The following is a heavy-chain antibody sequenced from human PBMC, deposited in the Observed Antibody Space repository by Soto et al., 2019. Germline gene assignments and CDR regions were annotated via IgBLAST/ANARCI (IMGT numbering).Heavy chain of an antibody. J-gene: IGHJ6*02. Sequence: EVQLVESGGGLVKPGGSLRLSCAASGFTFSSYSMNWVRQAPGKGLEWVSSISSSSSYIYYADSVKGRFTISRDNAKNSLYLQMNSLRAEDTAVYYCARDNGGFIAWYYYYYGMVVWGQGTTVTVSS. CDR3: ARDNGGFIAWYYYYYGMVV. V-gene: IGHV3-21*01. CDR1: GFTFSSYS. D-gene: IGHD2-8*01. CDR2: ISSSSSYI.